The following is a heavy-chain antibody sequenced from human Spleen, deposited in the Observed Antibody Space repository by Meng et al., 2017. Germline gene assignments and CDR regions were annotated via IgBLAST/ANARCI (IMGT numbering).Heavy chain of an antibody. CDR1: GGSFSGYY. D-gene: IGHD1-26*01. Sequence: VHLQQWGAGLLKPSETLSLTCAVYGGSFSGYYWSWIRQPPGKGLEWIGEINHSGSTNYNPSLKSRVTISVDTSKNQFSLKLSSVTAADTAVYYCASGRGSYRFFDYWGQGTLVTVSS. J-gene: IGHJ4*02. V-gene: IGHV4-34*01. CDR2: INHSGST. CDR3: ASGRGSYRFFDY.